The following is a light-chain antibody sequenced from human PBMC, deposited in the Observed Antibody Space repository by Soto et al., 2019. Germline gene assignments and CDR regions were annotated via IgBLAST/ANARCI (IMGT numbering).Light chain of an antibody. Sequence: QSALTQPPSASGSPGQSVTISCTGTSSGVGYSNYVSWYQQHPPKAPKLIIYEVDKRSSGVPDRFSGSKSGNTASLTVSGLQAEDEADYYCSSYADNDNVMFGGGTKVTVL. CDR3: SSYADNDNVM. V-gene: IGLV2-8*01. CDR2: EVD. J-gene: IGLJ3*02. CDR1: SSGVGYSNY.